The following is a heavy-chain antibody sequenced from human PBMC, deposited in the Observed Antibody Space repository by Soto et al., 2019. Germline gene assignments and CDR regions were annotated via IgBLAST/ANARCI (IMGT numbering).Heavy chain of an antibody. CDR2: VNPSGGHT. J-gene: IGHJ4*02. Sequence: QVQLMQSGAEVKKPGASVKVSCKASGDTFTDYYIHWVRQAPGQGLEWMGTVNPSGGHTTYAQHFLGRVTMTRSTSTSTLYIERQSLPSDDTAIYYCARGVHVVVVTAAVDYWCQGTLVTVSS. CDR3: ARGVHVVVVTAAVDY. CDR1: GDTFTDYY. D-gene: IGHD2-21*02. V-gene: IGHV1-46*01.